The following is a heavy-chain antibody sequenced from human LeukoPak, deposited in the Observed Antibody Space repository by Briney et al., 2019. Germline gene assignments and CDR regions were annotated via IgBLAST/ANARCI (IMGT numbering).Heavy chain of an antibody. CDR1: GGSISSYY. CDR2: IYYSGST. CDR3: ALTPFVVVPAAMSGGGY. Sequence: TSETLSLTCTVSGGSISSYYWSWIRQPPGKGLEWIGYIYYSGSTNYNPSLKSRVTISVDTSKNQFSLKLSSVTAADTAVYYCALTPFVVVPAAMSGGGYWGQGTLVTVSS. V-gene: IGHV4-59*12. D-gene: IGHD2-2*01. J-gene: IGHJ4*02.